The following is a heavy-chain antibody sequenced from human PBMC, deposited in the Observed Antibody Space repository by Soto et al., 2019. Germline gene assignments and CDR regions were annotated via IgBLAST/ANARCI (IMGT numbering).Heavy chain of an antibody. CDR3: GRGPSPRAPAGGTPYYYAMDV. CDR1: GYDFTAYD. CDR2: MNPINGAA. Sequence: VASVKVSCKASGYDFTAYDINWVRQASGQGLGWMGWMNPINGAAGSARRFQGRVSMTRNTATGTAYLELTSLRSDDTAVYYCGRGPSPRAPAGGTPYYYAMDVWGQGTTVTVSS. J-gene: IGHJ6*02. V-gene: IGHV1-8*02. D-gene: IGHD6-13*01.